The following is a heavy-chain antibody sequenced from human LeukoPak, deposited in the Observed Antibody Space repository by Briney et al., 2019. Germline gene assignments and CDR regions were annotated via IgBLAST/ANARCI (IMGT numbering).Heavy chain of an antibody. V-gene: IGHV1-46*01. Sequence: ASVKVSCKASGYTFTGYYMHWVRQAPGQGLEWMGWINPSGGSTSYAQKFQGRVTMTRDMSTSTVYMELSSLRSEDTAVYYCARAGGIAEGYFDYWGQGTLVTVSS. CDR2: INPSGGST. J-gene: IGHJ4*02. CDR3: ARAGGIAEGYFDY. D-gene: IGHD4-23*01. CDR1: GYTFTGYY.